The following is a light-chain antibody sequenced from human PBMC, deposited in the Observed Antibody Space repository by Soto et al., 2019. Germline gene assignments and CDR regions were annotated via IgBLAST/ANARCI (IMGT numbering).Light chain of an antibody. CDR1: QSVTSY. Sequence: EIVMTQSPATLSVSPGERATLSCRASQSVTSYLAWYQQKPGQAPRLLIYGASTRAPGIPARFSGSGSGTEFTLTISSLQSEDFAVYCCQQYINWPYTFGQGTKLEIK. V-gene: IGKV3-15*01. CDR3: QQYINWPYT. CDR2: GAS. J-gene: IGKJ2*01.